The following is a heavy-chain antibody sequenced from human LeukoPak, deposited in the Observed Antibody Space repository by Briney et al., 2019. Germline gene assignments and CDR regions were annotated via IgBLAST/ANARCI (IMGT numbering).Heavy chain of an antibody. D-gene: IGHD3-10*01. CDR2: IYYSGST. V-gene: IGHV4-30-4*01. J-gene: IGHJ5*02. CDR1: GGSISSGDYY. CDR3: AREKRVYPRWFDP. Sequence: PSQTLYLTCTVSGGSISSGDYYWSWIRQPPGKGLEWIGYIYYSGSTYYNPSLKSRVTISVDTSKNQFSLKLSSATAADTAVYYCAREKRVYPRWFDPWGQGTLVTVSS.